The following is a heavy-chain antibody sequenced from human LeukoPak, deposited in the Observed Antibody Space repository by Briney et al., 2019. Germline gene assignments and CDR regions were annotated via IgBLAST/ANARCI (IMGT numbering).Heavy chain of an antibody. D-gene: IGHD5-18*01. Sequence: SETLSLTCTVSGGSLISYYWSCIRQPPGKGLEWIGYIYYSGSTNYNPSLKSRVTISVDTSKNQFSLKLSSVTAADTAVYYCARDRGYSYGYDFDYWGQGTLVTVSS. J-gene: IGHJ4*02. CDR2: IYYSGST. CDR1: GGSLISYY. CDR3: ARDRGYSYGYDFDY. V-gene: IGHV4-59*01.